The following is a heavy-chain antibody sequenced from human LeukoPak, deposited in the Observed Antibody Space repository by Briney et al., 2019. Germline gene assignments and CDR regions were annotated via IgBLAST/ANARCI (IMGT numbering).Heavy chain of an antibody. V-gene: IGHV1-3*01. J-gene: IGHJ5*02. CDR3: ARADLMVSGLVIKSKNCLDP. CDR1: GYTFSSHF. Sequence: GASVKVSCKASGYTFSSHFIHWVRQAPGQRLEWMGWINAGNGNTKYSQRFQGRVTITRDTSASTAYMELSSLRSEDTAVYYCARADLMVSGLVIKSKNCLDPWGQGTLVTVSS. CDR2: INAGNGNT. D-gene: IGHD3/OR15-3a*01.